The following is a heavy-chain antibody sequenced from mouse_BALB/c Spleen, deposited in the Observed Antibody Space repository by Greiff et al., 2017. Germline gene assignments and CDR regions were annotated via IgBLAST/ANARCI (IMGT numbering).Heavy chain of an antibody. CDR2: INPSTGYT. V-gene: IGHV1-7*01. CDR1: GYTFTSYW. D-gene: IGHD2-2*01. J-gene: IGHJ4*01. Sequence: VQLQQSGAELAKPGASVKMSCKASGYTFTSYWMHWVKQRPGQGLEWIGYINPSTGYTEYNQKFKDKATLTADKSSSTAYMQLSSLTSEDSAVYYCARERGLRPYAMDYWGQGTSVTVSS. CDR3: ARERGLRPYAMDY.